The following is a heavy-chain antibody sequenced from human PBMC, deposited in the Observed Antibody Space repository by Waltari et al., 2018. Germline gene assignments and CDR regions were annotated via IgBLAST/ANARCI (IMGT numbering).Heavy chain of an antibody. CDR3: ARGPAIAAAPTFDY. D-gene: IGHD6-13*01. CDR1: GYTFTGDY. CDR2: CIPNSGGT. V-gene: IGHV1-2*02. Sequence: QVQLVQSGAEVKKPGASVKVSCKASGYTFTGDYMHWGGQAPGQGREWRGWCIPNSGGTNSSTQSQGRVTMSRDTSISTAYMELSRLRSDDTAVYYCARGPAIAAAPTFDYWGQGTLVTVSS. J-gene: IGHJ4*02.